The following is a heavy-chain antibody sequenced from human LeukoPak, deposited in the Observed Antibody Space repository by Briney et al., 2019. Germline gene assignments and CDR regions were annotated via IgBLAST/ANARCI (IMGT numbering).Heavy chain of an antibody. CDR1: GFTLSYYW. D-gene: IGHD3-10*01. CDR3: AREVLPGLWFGELFDY. CDR2: IKQDGSEK. J-gene: IGHJ4*02. V-gene: IGHV3-7*01. Sequence: GGSLRLSCAASGFTLSYYWMSWVRQAPGKGLEWVANIKQDGSEKYYVDSVKGRFTISRDNAKNSLYLQMNSLRAEDTAVYYCAREVLPGLWFGELFDYWGQGTLVTVSS.